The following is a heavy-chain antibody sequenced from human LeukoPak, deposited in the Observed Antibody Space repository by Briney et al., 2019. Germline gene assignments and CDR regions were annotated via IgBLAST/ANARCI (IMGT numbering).Heavy chain of an antibody. J-gene: IGHJ4*02. D-gene: IGHD3-22*01. V-gene: IGHV4-59*01. Sequence: SETLSLTCTVSGGSISSYYWSWIRQPPGKGLEWIGYIYYSGSTTYNPSLTSRVTISVDTSKNQFSLRLSSVTAADTAVYYCARYWGPYDNSGAYFDYWGQGTLVTVSS. CDR1: GGSISSYY. CDR2: IYYSGST. CDR3: ARYWGPYDNSGAYFDY.